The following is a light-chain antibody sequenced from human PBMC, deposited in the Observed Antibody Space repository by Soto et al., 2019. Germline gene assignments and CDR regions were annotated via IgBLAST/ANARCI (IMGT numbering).Light chain of an antibody. J-gene: IGKJ4*01. CDR3: QQYYTTPLT. CDR2: WAS. V-gene: IGKV4-1*01. Sequence: DIVMTQSPDSLAVSLGERATIKCKSSQSVLSSSKNKNYLAWYQQTPGQPPKLLLSWASTRESGVPDRFSGSGSGTDFALTISSLQSADVAVYYCQQYYTTPLTFGGGTKVEIK. CDR1: QSVLSSSKNKNY.